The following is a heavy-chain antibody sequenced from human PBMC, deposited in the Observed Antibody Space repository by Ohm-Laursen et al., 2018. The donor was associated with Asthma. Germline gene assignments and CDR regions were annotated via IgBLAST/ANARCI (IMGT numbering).Heavy chain of an antibody. CDR2: INPNSGGT. J-gene: IGHJ6*02. V-gene: IGHV1-2*04. CDR3: ATNYGDYASVYGMDV. D-gene: IGHD4-17*01. Sequence: ASVKVSCKASGYTFTGYYMHWVRQAPGQGLEWMGWINPNSGGTNYAQKFQGWVTMTRDTSISTAYMELSRLRSDDTAVYYCATNYGDYASVYGMDVWGQGTTVTVSS. CDR1: GYTFTGYY.